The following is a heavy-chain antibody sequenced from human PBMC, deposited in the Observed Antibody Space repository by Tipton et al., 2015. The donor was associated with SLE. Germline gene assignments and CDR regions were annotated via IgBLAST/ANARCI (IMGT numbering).Heavy chain of an antibody. CDR3: TRGSNFDI. D-gene: IGHD2-2*01. Sequence: TLSLTCTVSDGSISRGGYYWSWIRQPPGKGLEWIGDIYPGGSSYYNPSLKSRINISIDTSKNQFSLRLGSVTAADTALYYCTRGSNFDIWGQGTMVTVSS. V-gene: IGHV4-39*07. J-gene: IGHJ3*02. CDR1: DGSISRGGYY. CDR2: IYPGGSS.